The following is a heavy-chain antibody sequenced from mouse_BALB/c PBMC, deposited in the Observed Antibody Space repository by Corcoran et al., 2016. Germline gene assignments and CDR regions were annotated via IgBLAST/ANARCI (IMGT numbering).Heavy chain of an antibody. CDR3: ARWGITTFDY. Sequence: EVLLQQSGPELVKPGASVKIPCKASGYTFTDYNMDWVKQSHGKSLEWIGDINPRSGGTIYNQKFKGKATLTVDKSSTTAYMELRSLTSEDTAVYYCARWGITTFDYWRQGTTLTVSS. D-gene: IGHD1-1*01. V-gene: IGHV1-18*01. CDR2: INPRSGGT. J-gene: IGHJ2*01. CDR1: GYTFTDYN.